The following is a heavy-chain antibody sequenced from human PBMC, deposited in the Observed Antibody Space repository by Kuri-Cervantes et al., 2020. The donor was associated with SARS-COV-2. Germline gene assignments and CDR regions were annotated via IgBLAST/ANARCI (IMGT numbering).Heavy chain of an antibody. CDR2: ISHDGKNK. D-gene: IGHD2-21*01. CDR3: AKNRVGVQDF. J-gene: IGHJ4*02. CDR1: GFNFSRTD. Sequence: LSLTCAASGFNFSRTDMHWVRQAPGKGLEWVAVISHDGKNKKCIASGKGRFTISRDNSQNTLYLHMKSLRSEDTAMYYCAKNRVGVQDFWGQGTLVTVSS. V-gene: IGHV3-30*18.